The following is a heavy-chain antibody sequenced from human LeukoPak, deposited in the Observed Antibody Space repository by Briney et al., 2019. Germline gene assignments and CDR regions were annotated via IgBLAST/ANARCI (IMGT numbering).Heavy chain of an antibody. CDR2: ISSSSSYI. Sequence: GGSLRLSCVASGFTFSSYSMNWVRQAPGKGLEWVSSISSSSSYIYYADSVKGRFTISRDNAKNSLYLQMNSLRAEDTAVYYCARAKIRLSYCSSTSCYPGYWGQGTLVTVSS. V-gene: IGHV3-21*01. D-gene: IGHD2-2*01. CDR1: GFTFSSYS. J-gene: IGHJ4*02. CDR3: ARAKIRLSYCSSTSCYPGY.